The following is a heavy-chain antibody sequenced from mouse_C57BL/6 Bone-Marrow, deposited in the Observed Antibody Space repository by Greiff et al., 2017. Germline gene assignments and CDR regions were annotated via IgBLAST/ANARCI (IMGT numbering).Heavy chain of an antibody. Sequence: QVQLKQSGSELRSPGSSVKLSCKDFDSEVFPIAYMSWVRQKPGHGFEWIGGILPSIGRTIYGEKFEDKATLDADTLSNTAYLELNSLTSEDSAIYYCARLYGYLLYWYFDVWGTGTTVTVSS. J-gene: IGHJ1*03. CDR2: ILPSIGRT. CDR3: ARLYGYLLYWYFDV. V-gene: IGHV15-2*01. D-gene: IGHD2-2*01. CDR1: DSEVFPIAY.